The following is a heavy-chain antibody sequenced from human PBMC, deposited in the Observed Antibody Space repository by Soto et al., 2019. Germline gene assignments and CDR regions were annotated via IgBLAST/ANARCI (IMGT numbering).Heavy chain of an antibody. CDR1: GFTFGNYA. V-gene: IGHV3-23*01. CDR2: IGGTGNNI. J-gene: IGHJ5*01. D-gene: IGHD5-12*01. Sequence: VGSLRLSCAASGFTFGNYAMSWVRQAPGKGLQWVSAIGGTGNNIYYADSVKGRFTISSDTSKNVVYLQMNSLRADDTAVYFCAKWDGYGDSWGQGTLVTVSS. CDR3: AKWDGYGDS.